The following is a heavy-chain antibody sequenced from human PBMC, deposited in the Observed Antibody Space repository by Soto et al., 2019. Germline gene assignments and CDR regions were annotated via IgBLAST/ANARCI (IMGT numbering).Heavy chain of an antibody. J-gene: IGHJ4*02. CDR3: AKGMYSGSWYYDY. D-gene: IGHD1-26*01. V-gene: IGHV3-30-3*01. CDR2: ISNDGNDK. Sequence: GGSLRLSCAASGFIFRSYVMWWVRQAPGKGLEWVAAISNDGNDKYYPDSVKGRFTISRDNSKDTLYLQMNSLRAEDTAVYYCAKGMYSGSWYYDYWGQGTLVTVSS. CDR1: GFIFRSYV.